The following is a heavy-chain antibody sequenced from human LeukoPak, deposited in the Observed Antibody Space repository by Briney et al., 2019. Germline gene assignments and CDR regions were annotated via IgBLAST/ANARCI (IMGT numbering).Heavy chain of an antibody. CDR2: INPNSGGT. CDR1: GYTFNGYY. D-gene: IGHD2-2*01. Sequence: GASVKVSCKASGYTFNGYYMHWVRQAPGQGLEWMGWINPNSGGTNYAQKFQGRVTMTRDTSISTAYMELSRLRSDDTAVYYCAKGYCSSTSCLNWFDPWGQGTLVTVSS. J-gene: IGHJ5*02. CDR3: AKGYCSSTSCLNWFDP. V-gene: IGHV1-2*02.